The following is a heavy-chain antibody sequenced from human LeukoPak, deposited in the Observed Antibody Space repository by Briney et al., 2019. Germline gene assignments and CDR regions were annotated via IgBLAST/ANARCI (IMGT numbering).Heavy chain of an antibody. V-gene: IGHV3-74*01. CDR2: INSDGTST. J-gene: IGHJ4*02. CDR1: GFTFSTYA. Sequence: GGSLRLSCAASGFTFSTYAMDWVRQAPGKGLVWVSRINSDGTSTAYADSVKGRFTISRDNAQNMLFLQMNTLRVDDTAVYYCVRGAPFDYWGQGTLVTVPS. CDR3: VRGAPFDY. D-gene: IGHD1-26*01.